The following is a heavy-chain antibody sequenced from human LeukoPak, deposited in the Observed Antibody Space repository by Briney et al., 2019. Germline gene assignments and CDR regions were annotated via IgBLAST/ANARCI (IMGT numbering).Heavy chain of an antibody. CDR1: GYSFTSYW. D-gene: IGHD6-13*01. CDR3: ARHESTGQLVYLGWFDP. CDR2: IYPGGSDT. Sequence: GESLKISCKGSGYSFTSYWIGWVRQMPGKGLEWMGIIYPGGSDTRYSPSFQGQVTISADKSISTAYLQWSSLKASDTAMYYCARHESTGQLVYLGWFDPWGQGTLVTVSS. J-gene: IGHJ5*02. V-gene: IGHV5-51*01.